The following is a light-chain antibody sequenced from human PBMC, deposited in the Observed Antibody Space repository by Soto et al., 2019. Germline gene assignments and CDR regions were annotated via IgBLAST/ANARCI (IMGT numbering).Light chain of an antibody. CDR3: SSYTSSSTLYVV. V-gene: IGLV2-14*01. CDR1: SSDVGGYNY. CDR2: DVS. Sequence: QSAPTQPASVSGSPGQSITISCTGTSSDVGGYNYVSWYQQHPGKAPKLMIYDVSNRPSGVSNRFSGSKSGNTASLTISGLQAEDEADYSCSSYTSSSTLYVVFGGGTKLTVL. J-gene: IGLJ2*01.